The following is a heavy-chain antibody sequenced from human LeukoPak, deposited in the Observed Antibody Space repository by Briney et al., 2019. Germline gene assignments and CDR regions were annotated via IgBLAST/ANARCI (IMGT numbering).Heavy chain of an antibody. V-gene: IGHV3-7*01. J-gene: IGHJ4*02. CDR2: INQGASEK. CDR3: ARGASGGRPGFDC. Sequence: GGSLRLSCAASGFTFSSYSMSWVRQAPGKGLEWVANINQGASEKYYVDSVKGRFIISRDNARNALYLQMNGQRAEDAAVCYCARGASGGRPGFDCWGQGALVTVSS. CDR1: GFTFSSYS. D-gene: IGHD4-23*01.